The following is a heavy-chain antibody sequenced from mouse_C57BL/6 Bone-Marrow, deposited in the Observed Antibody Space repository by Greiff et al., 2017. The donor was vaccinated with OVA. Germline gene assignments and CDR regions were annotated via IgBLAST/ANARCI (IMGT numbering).Heavy chain of an antibody. Sequence: EVQRVESGGGLVQPGGSMKLSCAASGFTFSDAWMDWVRQSPEKGLEWVAEIRNKANNHATYYAESGKGRFTISRDDSKSRVNRQSNSLMAEDTVIYYCRIYYDYDGVAFDYWGQGTTLTVSS. CDR2: IRNKANNHAT. D-gene: IGHD2-4*01. V-gene: IGHV6-6*01. J-gene: IGHJ2*01. CDR3: RIYYDYDGVAFDY. CDR1: GFTFSDAW.